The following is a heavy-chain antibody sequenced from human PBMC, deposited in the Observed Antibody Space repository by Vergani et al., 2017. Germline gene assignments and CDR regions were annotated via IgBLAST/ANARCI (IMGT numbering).Heavy chain of an antibody. CDR1: GVTFSSYA. D-gene: IGHD5-18*01. V-gene: IGHV1-69*18. CDR3: AREFWPGYSYGSYYYGMDV. CDR2: IIPIFGTA. J-gene: IGHJ6*02. Sequence: QVQLVQSGAEVKKPGSSVKVSCKASGVTFSSYAISWVRQAPGQGLEWMGRIIPIFGTANYAQKFQGRVTITADESTSTAYMELSSLRSEDTAVYYCAREFWPGYSYGSYYYGMDVWGQGTTVTVSS.